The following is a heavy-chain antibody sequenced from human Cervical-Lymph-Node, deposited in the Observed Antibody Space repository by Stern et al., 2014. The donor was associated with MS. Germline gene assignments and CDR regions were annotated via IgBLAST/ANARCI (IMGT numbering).Heavy chain of an antibody. J-gene: IGHJ4*02. Sequence: QVTLRESGPTLVKPTQTLTLTCTFSGLSLTTSGVGVGWIRQPPGKALEWLAFIYWDDDKVYSPSLKTRLTITKDTSKNQVVLTVTNMDPVDTATYYCTNFDLHYWGQGTLVTVSS. D-gene: IGHD3-9*01. CDR2: IYWDDDK. CDR3: TNFDLHY. CDR1: GLSLTTSGVG. V-gene: IGHV2-5*02.